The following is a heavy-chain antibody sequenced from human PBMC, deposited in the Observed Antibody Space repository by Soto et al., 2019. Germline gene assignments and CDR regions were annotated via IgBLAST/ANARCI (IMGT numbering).Heavy chain of an antibody. CDR1: GGSFSGFY. CDR2: INNRGSP. D-gene: IGHD2-2*01. V-gene: IGHV4-34*01. J-gene: IGHJ4*02. Sequence: QVQLQQWGAGLLKPSETLSLTCAVYGGSFSGFYWSWIRQPPGKGLEWIGEINNRGSPNYNPSLKSRVTISVDTSKNQFSLKLCSVTAADTAVYYCARSYCSSSSCHHYFDSWGQGTLVTVSS. CDR3: ARSYCSSSSCHHYFDS.